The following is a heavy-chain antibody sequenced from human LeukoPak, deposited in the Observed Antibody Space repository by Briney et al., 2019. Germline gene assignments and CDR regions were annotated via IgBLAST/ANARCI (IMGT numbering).Heavy chain of an antibody. D-gene: IGHD5-12*01. V-gene: IGHV3-23*01. J-gene: IGHJ4*02. CDR3: AKGGIYGYYFDY. Sequence: PGGSLRLSCAASGFTFSSYAMSWVRQAPGKGLEWISAISGSGGSTYYADSVKGRFTISRDNSKNTLYLQMNSLRAEDTAVYYCAKGGIYGYYFDYWGQGTLVTVSS. CDR2: ISGSGGST. CDR1: GFTFSSYA.